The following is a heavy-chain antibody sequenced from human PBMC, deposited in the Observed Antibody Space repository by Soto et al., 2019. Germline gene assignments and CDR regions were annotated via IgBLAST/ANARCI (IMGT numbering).Heavy chain of an antibody. Sequence: GGSLRLSCAASGFTFSGSAIHWVRQASGKGLEWVGRIRSKANNYATTYAASVKGRFSISRLDSNNTAFLQMNSLKTEDTAVYYCTRLGYCSGGNCYPGDYYYYYLDVWGKGTTVTVSS. CDR2: IRSKANNYAT. V-gene: IGHV3-73*01. D-gene: IGHD2-15*01. J-gene: IGHJ6*03. CDR3: TRLGYCSGGNCYPGDYYYYYLDV. CDR1: GFTFSGSA.